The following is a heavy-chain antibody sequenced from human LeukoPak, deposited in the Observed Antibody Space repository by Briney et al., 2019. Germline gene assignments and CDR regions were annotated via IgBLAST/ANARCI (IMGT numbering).Heavy chain of an antibody. CDR2: IYHSGST. CDR1: GYSISSGYY. J-gene: IGHJ4*02. CDR3: ARSGDHGFDY. Sequence: SETLSLXCTVSGYSISSGYYWGWIRKPPGKGLEWIGSIYHSGSTYYNPSLKSRVTISVDTSKNQFSLKLSSVTAADTAVYYCARSGDHGFDYWGQGTLVTVSS. V-gene: IGHV4-38-2*02. D-gene: IGHD1-14*01.